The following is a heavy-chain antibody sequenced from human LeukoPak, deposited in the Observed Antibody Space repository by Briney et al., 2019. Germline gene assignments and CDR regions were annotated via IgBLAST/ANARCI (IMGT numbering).Heavy chain of an antibody. CDR3: ARPSYYDSTGLPDAFDI. Sequence: GESLKISCKGSGYRFTSYWIGWVRRTPGKGLEWMGIIHPGDSISRYSPSFQGQVSISVDKSINTAYLQWGSLKASDTAMYYCARPSYYDSTGLPDAFDIWGQGTMVTVSS. D-gene: IGHD3-22*01. CDR2: IHPGDSIS. CDR1: GYRFTSYW. J-gene: IGHJ3*02. V-gene: IGHV5-51*01.